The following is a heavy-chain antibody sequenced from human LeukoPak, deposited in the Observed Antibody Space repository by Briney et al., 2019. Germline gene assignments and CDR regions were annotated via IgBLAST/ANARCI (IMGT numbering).Heavy chain of an antibody. D-gene: IGHD6-13*01. V-gene: IGHV1-46*01. CDR3: ARDKGTAAGRPYYYYYMDV. J-gene: IGHJ6*03. CDR1: GYTFTSYY. CDR2: INPSGGST. Sequence: ASVKVSCKASGYTFTSYYMHWVRQAPGQGLEWMGIINPSGGSTSYAQKFQGRVTLTRHPSTSTVYMELSRLRSEDTAVYYCARDKGTAAGRPYYYYYMDVWGKGTTVTVSS.